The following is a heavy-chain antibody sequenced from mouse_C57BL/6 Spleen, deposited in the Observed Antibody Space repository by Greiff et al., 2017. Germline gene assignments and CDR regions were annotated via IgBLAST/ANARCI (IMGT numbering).Heavy chain of an antibody. CDR3: ARAEGRSRGYFDV. V-gene: IGHV1-18*01. J-gene: IGHJ1*03. CDR1: GYTFTDYN. Sequence: DVQLQESGPELVKPGASVKIPCKASGYTFTDYNMDWVKQSHGKSLEWIGDINPNNGGTIYNQKFKGKATLTVDKSSSTAYMELRSLTSEDTAVYYCARAEGRSRGYFDVWGTGTTVTVSS. CDR2: INPNNGGT.